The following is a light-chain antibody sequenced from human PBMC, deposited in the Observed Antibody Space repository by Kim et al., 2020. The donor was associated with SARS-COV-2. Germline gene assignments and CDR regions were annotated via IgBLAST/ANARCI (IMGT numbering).Light chain of an antibody. Sequence: GASVKLTCTLSSGHSSYAIAWHQQQPEKGPRYLMKLNGDGSHSKGDGIPDRFSGSSSGAERYLTISSLQSEDEADYYCQTWGTGIGFGGGTKLTVL. CDR2: LNGDGSH. CDR1: SGHSSYA. J-gene: IGLJ3*02. CDR3: QTWGTGIG. V-gene: IGLV4-69*01.